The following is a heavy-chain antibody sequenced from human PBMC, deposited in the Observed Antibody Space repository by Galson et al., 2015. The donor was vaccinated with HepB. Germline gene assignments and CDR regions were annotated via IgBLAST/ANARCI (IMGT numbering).Heavy chain of an antibody. Sequence: SLRLSCAASGFTFSRYAMLWVRQAPGKGLEWVAVISYDGSNKYYADSVKGRFTISRDNSENTLYLQMNSLRPEDTAEYYCARVYYDSSGYCCGYFDYWGQGTQVTVSS. CDR1: GFTFSRYA. D-gene: IGHD3-22*01. V-gene: IGHV3-30-3*01. J-gene: IGHJ4*02. CDR3: ARVYYDSSGYCCGYFDY. CDR2: ISYDGSNK.